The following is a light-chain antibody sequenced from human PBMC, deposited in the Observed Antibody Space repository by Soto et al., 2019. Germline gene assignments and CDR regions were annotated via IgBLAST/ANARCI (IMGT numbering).Light chain of an antibody. V-gene: IGKV1-39*01. CDR1: QSIDRY. CDR2: SAS. Sequence: DIQMTQSPSSLSASVGDRVTITCRASQSIDRYLNWYQQKPGKAPKLLISSASTLQEGVTSRFSGRGSGTDFTLTISSLQPEDFSAYYCEQSYSTPPWTFGQGTEVEIK. J-gene: IGKJ1*01. CDR3: EQSYSTPPWT.